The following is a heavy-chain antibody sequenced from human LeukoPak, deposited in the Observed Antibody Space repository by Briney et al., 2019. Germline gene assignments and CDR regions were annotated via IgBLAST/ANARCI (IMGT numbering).Heavy chain of an antibody. CDR2: IYGDGSST. D-gene: IGHD3-10*01. CDR1: GFTFSSNW. CDR3: ARGGRFGVLDY. J-gene: IGHJ4*02. V-gene: IGHV3-74*03. Sequence: PGGSLRLSCAASGFTFSSNWMHWVRQAPGKGLMWVSHIYGDGSSTTYADSVKGRFTISRDNAKNTLYLQMNSLRADDTAVYYCARGGRFGVLDYWGQGTLVTVSS.